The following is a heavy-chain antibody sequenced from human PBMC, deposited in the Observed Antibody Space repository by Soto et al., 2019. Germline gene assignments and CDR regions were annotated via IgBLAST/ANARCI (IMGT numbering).Heavy chain of an antibody. Sequence: GASVKVSCKASGGTFSSYAISWVRQAPGQGLEWMGGIIPIFGTANYAQKFQGRVTITADESTSTAYMELSSLRSEDTAVYYCARDGGCSGGSCYSKWFDPWGQGTLVTVS. CDR2: IIPIFGTA. J-gene: IGHJ5*02. D-gene: IGHD2-15*01. CDR1: GGTFSSYA. V-gene: IGHV1-69*13. CDR3: ARDGGCSGGSCYSKWFDP.